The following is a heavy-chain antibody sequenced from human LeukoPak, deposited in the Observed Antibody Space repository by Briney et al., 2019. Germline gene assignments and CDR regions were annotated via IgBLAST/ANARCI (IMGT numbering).Heavy chain of an antibody. Sequence: GSLRLSCAASGFTFSSYEMNWVRQAPGKGLEWVSYISSSGSTIDYADSVKGRFTISRDNAKNSLYLQMNSLRAEDTAVYYCAKNIGGFDYWGQGTLVTVSS. CDR1: GFTFSSYE. CDR3: AKNIGGFDY. D-gene: IGHD4-23*01. CDR2: ISSSGSTI. V-gene: IGHV3-48*03. J-gene: IGHJ4*02.